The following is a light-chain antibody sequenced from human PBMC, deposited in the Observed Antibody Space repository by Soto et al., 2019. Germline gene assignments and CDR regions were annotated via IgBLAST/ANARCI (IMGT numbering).Light chain of an antibody. V-gene: IGLV3-1*01. CDR1: KLGDKY. Sequence: SYELTQPPSVSVSPGQTASITCSGDKLGDKYASWYQQKPGQSPVVVIYEDTKRPSGIPERFSGSNSGNTATLTISGTQPMDEADYYCQAWDSRTEVFGSATKMTVL. CDR2: EDT. J-gene: IGLJ1*01. CDR3: QAWDSRTEV.